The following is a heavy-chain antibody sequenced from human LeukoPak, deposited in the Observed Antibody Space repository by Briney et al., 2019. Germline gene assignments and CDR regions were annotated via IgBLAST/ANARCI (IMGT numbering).Heavy chain of an antibody. V-gene: IGHV4-39*07. CDR3: ARRYCSSTSCPNWFDP. Sequence: SETLSLTCTVSGGSISSGSYYWSWIRQPPGKGLEWIGEINHSGSTNYNPSLKSRVTISVDTSKNQFSLKLSSVTAADTAVYYCARRYCSSTSCPNWFDPWGQGTLVTVSS. D-gene: IGHD2-2*01. CDR2: INHSGST. CDR1: GGSISSGSYY. J-gene: IGHJ5*02.